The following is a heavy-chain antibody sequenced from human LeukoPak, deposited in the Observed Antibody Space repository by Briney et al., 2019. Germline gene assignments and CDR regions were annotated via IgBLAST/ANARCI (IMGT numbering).Heavy chain of an antibody. J-gene: IGHJ4*02. CDR2: IYYSGST. CDR1: GGSISSSSYY. V-gene: IGHV4-39*07. D-gene: IGHD4-17*01. Sequence: SETLSLTCTVSGGSISSSSYYWGWIRQPPGKGLEWIGSIYYSGSTYYNPSLKSRVTISVDTSKNQFSLKLSSVTAADTAVYYCARREDGDYVIGDYWGQGTLVTVSS. CDR3: ARREDGDYVIGDY.